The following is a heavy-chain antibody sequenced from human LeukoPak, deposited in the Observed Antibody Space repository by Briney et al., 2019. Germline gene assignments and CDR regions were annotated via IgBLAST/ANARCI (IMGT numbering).Heavy chain of an antibody. CDR3: ARDLGATRVDWFDP. CDR1: GYTFTSYG. V-gene: IGHV1-18*01. Sequence: APVKVSCKASGYTFTSYGISWVRQAPGQGLEWMGWISAYNGNTNYAQKLQGRVTMTTDTSTSTAYMELRSLRSDDTAVYYCARDLGATRVDWFDPWGQGTLVTVSS. J-gene: IGHJ5*02. CDR2: ISAYNGNT. D-gene: IGHD1-26*01.